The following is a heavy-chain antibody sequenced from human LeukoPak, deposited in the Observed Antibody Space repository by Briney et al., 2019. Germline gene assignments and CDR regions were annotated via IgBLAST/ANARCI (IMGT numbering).Heavy chain of an antibody. CDR1: GGSFSGYY. V-gene: IGHV4-34*01. D-gene: IGHD3-22*01. CDR2: INHSGST. Sequence: PSETLSLTCAVYGGSFSGYYWSWIRQPPGKGLEWIGEINHSGSTNYNPSLKSRVTISVDTSKNQFSPKLSSVTAADTAVYYCARGTHSSGYSYFDYWGQGTLVTVSS. CDR3: ARGTHSSGYSYFDY. J-gene: IGHJ4*02.